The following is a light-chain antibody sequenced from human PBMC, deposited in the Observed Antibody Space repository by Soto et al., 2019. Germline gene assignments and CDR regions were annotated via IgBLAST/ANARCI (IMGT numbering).Light chain of an antibody. CDR3: QQSYSTPWT. CDR1: QGIGNA. Sequence: DIQMTQSPSSLSASVVDRVTISCRASQGIGNALGWYQQKPWKAPKLLIYAASSLQSGVPSRFSGSGSGTDFTLTISSLQPEDFATYYCQQSYSTPWTFGQGTKVDIK. V-gene: IGKV1-39*01. J-gene: IGKJ1*01. CDR2: AAS.